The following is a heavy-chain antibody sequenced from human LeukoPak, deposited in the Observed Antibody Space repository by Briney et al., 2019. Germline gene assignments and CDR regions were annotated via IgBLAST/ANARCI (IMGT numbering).Heavy chain of an antibody. CDR2: IYYSGST. V-gene: IGHV4-59*01. CDR1: GGSISSYY. D-gene: IGHD5-18*01. CDR3: ARSEYSYGADAFDI. J-gene: IGHJ3*02. Sequence: SETLSLTCTVSGGSISSYYWSWIRQPPGKGLEWIGYIYYSGSTNYTPSLKSRVTISVDTSTTQFSLKLSSVTAADTAVYYCARSEYSYGADAFDIWGQGTMVTVSS.